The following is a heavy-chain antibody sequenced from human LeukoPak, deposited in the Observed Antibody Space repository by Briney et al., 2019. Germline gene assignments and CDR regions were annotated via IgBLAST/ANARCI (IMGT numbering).Heavy chain of an antibody. J-gene: IGHJ4*02. D-gene: IGHD6-19*01. CDR3: ARDRSSGWYGAHDY. CDR2: IYYSGST. V-gene: IGHV4-59*01. Sequence: SETLSLTCTVSAGFISSYYWSWIRQPPGKGLEWIGYIYYSGSTNYNPSLESRVTISVDTSKNQFSLKLSSVTAADTAVYYCARDRSSGWYGAHDYWGQGTLVTVSS. CDR1: AGFISSYY.